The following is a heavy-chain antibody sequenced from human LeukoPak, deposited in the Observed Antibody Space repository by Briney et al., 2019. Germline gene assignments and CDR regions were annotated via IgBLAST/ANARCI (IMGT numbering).Heavy chain of an antibody. V-gene: IGHV3-23*01. Sequence: GGSLRLSCAASGFTFSTYAMSWVRQAPGKGLEWVSTISGGGGSTYYADSVKGRFSISRDNSKNTLYLQMNSLRAEDAAVYYCAKVGLWFGELRSFDIWGQGTMATVST. D-gene: IGHD3-10*01. CDR1: GFTFSTYA. CDR3: AKVGLWFGELRSFDI. J-gene: IGHJ3*02. CDR2: ISGGGGST.